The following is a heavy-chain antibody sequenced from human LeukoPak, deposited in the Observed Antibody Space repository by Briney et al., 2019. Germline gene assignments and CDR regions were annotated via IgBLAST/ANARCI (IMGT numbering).Heavy chain of an antibody. CDR1: GFPFSNYE. D-gene: IGHD3-10*01. V-gene: IGHV3-48*03. CDR3: ARDRGGRRMGAFDL. Sequence: GGSLRLSCAASGFPFSNYEGHWVRQAPGKGLEWISYINLSGSTKYYADSVKGRFTISRDHTKNSVDLHMNSLRGEDTALYYCARDRGGRRMGAFDLCGQGTVVTVSS. CDR2: INLSGSTK. J-gene: IGHJ3*01.